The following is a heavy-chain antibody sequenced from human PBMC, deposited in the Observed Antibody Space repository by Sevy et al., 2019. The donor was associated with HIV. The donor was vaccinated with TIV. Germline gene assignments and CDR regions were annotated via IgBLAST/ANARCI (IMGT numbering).Heavy chain of an antibody. J-gene: IGHJ5*02. CDR1: GYTFTGYY. CDR2: INPNSGGT. Sequence: ASVKVSCKASGYTFTGYYMHWVRQAPGQGLEWMGWINPNSGGTKYAQKFQGRVTMTRDTSISTAYMELCRLSSDDTAVYYCAKERVYCSGGTCKPGGWFDPWGQGTLVTVSS. V-gene: IGHV1-2*02. CDR3: AKERVYCSGGTCKPGGWFDP. D-gene: IGHD2-15*01.